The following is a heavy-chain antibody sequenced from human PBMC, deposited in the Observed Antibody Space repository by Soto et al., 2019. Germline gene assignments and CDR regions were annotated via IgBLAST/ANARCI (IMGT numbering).Heavy chain of an antibody. J-gene: IGHJ6*02. Sequence: ASVKVSCKASGYTSTSFGISWVRQAPGQGLEWMGWISAYNGNTNYAQKLQGRVTMTTDTSTSTADMELRSLRSDDTGVYYSARDDGWAGHKRDYHGLDIWGQGTRVTVSS. D-gene: IGHD4-17*01. CDR3: ARDDGWAGHKRDYHGLDI. CDR2: ISAYNGNT. V-gene: IGHV1-18*01. CDR1: GYTSTSFG.